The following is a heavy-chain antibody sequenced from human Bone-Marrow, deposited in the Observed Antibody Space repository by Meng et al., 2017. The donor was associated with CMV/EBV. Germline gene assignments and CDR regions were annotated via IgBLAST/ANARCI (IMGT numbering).Heavy chain of an antibody. CDR3: ARGRVGGFTIFGVVKEYYFDY. Sequence: SETLSLTCAVYGGSFSGYYWSWIRQPPGKGLEWIGEINHSGSTNYNPSLKSRVTISVGTSKNQFSLKLSSVTAADTAVYYCARGRVGGFTIFGVVKEYYFDYWGQGTLVTVSS. D-gene: IGHD3-3*01. CDR1: GGSFSGYY. V-gene: IGHV4-34*01. J-gene: IGHJ4*02. CDR2: INHSGST.